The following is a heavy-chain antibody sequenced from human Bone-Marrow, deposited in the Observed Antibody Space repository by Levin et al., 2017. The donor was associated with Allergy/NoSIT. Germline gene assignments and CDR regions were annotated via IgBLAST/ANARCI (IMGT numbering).Heavy chain of an antibody. V-gene: IGHV3-23*01. CDR3: TRGCDTDCDRFDY. J-gene: IGHJ4*02. D-gene: IGHD2-21*02. CDR2: ISGSTSST. CDR1: GFTFSRKA. Sequence: GGSLRLSCAASGFTFSRKAMSWVRQAPGKGLEWVSGISGSTSSTYYADSVKGRFTISRDNSKNTLYLQMSGLRAEDTAVYYCTRGCDTDCDRFDYWGQGTLVTVSS.